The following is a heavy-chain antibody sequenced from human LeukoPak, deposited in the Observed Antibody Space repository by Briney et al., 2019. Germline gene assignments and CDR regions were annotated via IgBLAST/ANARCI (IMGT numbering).Heavy chain of an antibody. V-gene: IGHV3-33*01. CDR1: GFTFGSYG. CDR3: ARGVVPAAPAVGVDI. CDR2: IWYDGSNK. D-gene: IGHD2-2*01. J-gene: IGHJ3*02. Sequence: GRSLRLSCAASGFTFGSYGMHWVRQAPGKGLEWVAVIWYDGSNKYYADSVKGRFTISRDNSQNTLYLQMNSLRAEDTAVYYCARGVVPAAPAVGVDIWGQGTMVTVSS.